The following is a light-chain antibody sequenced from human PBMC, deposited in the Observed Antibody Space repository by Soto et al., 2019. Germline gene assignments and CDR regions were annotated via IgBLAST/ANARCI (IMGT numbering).Light chain of an antibody. CDR3: QLYNNWPHT. CDR2: GTS. V-gene: IGKV3-15*01. J-gene: IGKJ4*01. CDR1: QGIADT. Sequence: GMTKSAAALSVSPGEGAILYCRASQGIADTLAWYQHKPGQTPRLLIYGTSTRATGVPARFSGSRSGTEFTLTINSLQSEDFAVYCCQLYNNWPHTSGGGTKVDI.